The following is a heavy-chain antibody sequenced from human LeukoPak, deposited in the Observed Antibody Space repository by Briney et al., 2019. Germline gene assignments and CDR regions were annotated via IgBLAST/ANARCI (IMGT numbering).Heavy chain of an antibody. D-gene: IGHD2-15*01. CDR1: GFTFSSSG. J-gene: IGHJ4*02. Sequence: GGSPRLSCAASGFTFSSSGMTWVRQAPGKGLEWVSTITGSVVNTYYADSVKGRFTISRDNSKSMLYLQMNSLRAEDTALYYCAKDYTGSSDNWGQGTLVTVSS. V-gene: IGHV3-23*01. CDR3: AKDYTGSSDN. CDR2: ITGSVVNT.